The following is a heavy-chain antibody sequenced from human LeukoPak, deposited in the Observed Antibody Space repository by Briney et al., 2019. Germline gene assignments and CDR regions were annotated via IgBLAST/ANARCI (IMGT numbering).Heavy chain of an antibody. CDR2: ISGSGGST. Sequence: LRLSCAASGFTFSSYAMSWVRQAPGKGLEWVSAISGSGGSTYYADSVKGRFTISRDNSKNTLYLQMNSLRAEDTAVYYCAKVTMNYGSGYFDYWGQGTLVTVSS. D-gene: IGHD3-10*01. J-gene: IGHJ4*02. V-gene: IGHV3-23*01. CDR1: GFTFSSYA. CDR3: AKVTMNYGSGYFDY.